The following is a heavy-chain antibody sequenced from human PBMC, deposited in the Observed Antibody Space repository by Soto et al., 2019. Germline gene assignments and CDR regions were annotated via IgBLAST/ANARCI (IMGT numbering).Heavy chain of an antibody. D-gene: IGHD5-18*01. CDR1: GGSISGYY. Sequence: SETLSLTCTVSGGSISGYYWNWIRQPPGKGLEYIGHIYYIGTTNYNPSPKSRATISVDTSKNQFSLKLTSVTAADTAVYFCARSGSKYGANAFDIWDQGTMVTVSS. CDR3: ARSGSKYGANAFDI. J-gene: IGHJ3*02. CDR2: IYYIGTT. V-gene: IGHV4-59*01.